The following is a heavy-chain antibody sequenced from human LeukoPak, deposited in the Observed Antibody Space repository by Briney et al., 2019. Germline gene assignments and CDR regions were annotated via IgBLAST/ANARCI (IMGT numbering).Heavy chain of an antibody. Sequence: PSETLSLTCTVSGVSISSYYWSWLRQPPEKGLEWIGFIYNSGSTNYNPSLKSRVTMSINTSKNQFSLKLSSVTAADTAVYYCARDMAGGGWFDPWGQGTLVTVSS. CDR1: GVSISSYY. D-gene: IGHD3-10*01. CDR2: IYNSGST. J-gene: IGHJ5*02. CDR3: ARDMAGGGWFDP. V-gene: IGHV4-59*01.